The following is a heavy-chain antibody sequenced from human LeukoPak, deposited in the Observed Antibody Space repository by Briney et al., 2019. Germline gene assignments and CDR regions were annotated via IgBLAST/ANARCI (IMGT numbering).Heavy chain of an antibody. CDR3: ARSYGSGSYYYFDY. J-gene: IGHJ4*02. Sequence: SVKVSCKASGGTFSSYAISWVRQAPGQGLEWMGGIIPIFGTANYAQKFQGRVTNTADESTSTAYMELSSLRSEDTAVYYCARSYGSGSYYYFDYLGQGTLVTVSS. CDR1: GGTFSSYA. D-gene: IGHD3-10*01. CDR2: IIPIFGTA. V-gene: IGHV1-69*13.